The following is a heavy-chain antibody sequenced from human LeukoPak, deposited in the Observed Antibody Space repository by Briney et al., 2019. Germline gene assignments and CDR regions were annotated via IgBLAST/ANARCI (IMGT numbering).Heavy chain of an antibody. Sequence: GGSLRLSCAASGFTFSSYAMSWVRQAPGKGLEWVSAISGSGGSTYYADSVKGRFTISRDNSKNTLYLQMNSLRADDTAVYYCAKDLAPYCGGDCYSPDDAFDIWGQGTMVTVSS. CDR2: ISGSGGST. V-gene: IGHV3-23*01. D-gene: IGHD2-21*02. CDR1: GFTFSSYA. CDR3: AKDLAPYCGGDCYSPDDAFDI. J-gene: IGHJ3*02.